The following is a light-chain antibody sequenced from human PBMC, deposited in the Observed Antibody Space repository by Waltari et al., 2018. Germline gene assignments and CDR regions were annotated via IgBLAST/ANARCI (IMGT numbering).Light chain of an antibody. Sequence: DIVMTQTPLSLPVTPGEPASISCRSSQSLLHSNGNTYLHWYLQKPCQSPRLLIYEVTNRESGVPDRFSGSGSGTDFTLKISRAEPEDVGIYFCMQSTEGPWTFGQGTKVEIK. CDR1: QSLLHSNGNTY. CDR2: EVT. J-gene: IGKJ1*01. V-gene: IGKV2D-29*02. CDR3: MQSTEGPWT.